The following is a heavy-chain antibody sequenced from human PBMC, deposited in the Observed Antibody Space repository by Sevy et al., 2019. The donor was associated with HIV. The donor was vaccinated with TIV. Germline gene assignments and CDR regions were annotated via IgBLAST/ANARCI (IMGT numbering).Heavy chain of an antibody. CDR3: ASGRIGVALLNAFDI. Sequence: GGSLRLSCAASGFSFSDYSMIWVRQAPGKGLEWVSSISKSGSYKYYADSVKGRFTISRDNADNSLHLHMNSLRDDDTAVNYCASGRIGVALLNAFDIWGQGTTVTVSS. CDR1: GFSFSDYS. D-gene: IGHD3-3*01. CDR2: ISKSGSYK. V-gene: IGHV3-21*01. J-gene: IGHJ3*02.